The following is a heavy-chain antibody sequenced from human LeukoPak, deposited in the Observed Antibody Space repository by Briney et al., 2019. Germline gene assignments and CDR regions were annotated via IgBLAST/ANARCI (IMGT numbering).Heavy chain of an antibody. CDR3: AKNKGYGSGRIGEIDY. D-gene: IGHD3-10*01. CDR1: EFTFSTYV. V-gene: IGHV3-23*01. Sequence: GGSLRLSCAASEFTFSTYVMSWVRQAPGKGLEWVSAITGSGDTTYYADSVKGRFTISRDNSKNTLYLQMNSLRAEDTAVYYCAKNKGYGSGRIGEIDYWGQGTLVTVSS. J-gene: IGHJ4*02. CDR2: ITGSGDTT.